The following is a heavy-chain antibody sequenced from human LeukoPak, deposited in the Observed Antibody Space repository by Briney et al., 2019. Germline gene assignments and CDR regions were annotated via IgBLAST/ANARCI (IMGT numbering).Heavy chain of an antibody. Sequence: GASVKVSCKASGYTFTGYYMHWVRQAPGQGLEWMGWINPNSGGTNYAQKFQGRVTVTRDTSISTAYMELSRLRSDDTAVYYCARDPWYCSGGSCYSLKNRYYFDYWGQGTLVTVSS. CDR3: ARDPWYCSGGSCYSLKNRYYFDY. V-gene: IGHV1-2*02. CDR1: GYTFTGYY. J-gene: IGHJ4*02. D-gene: IGHD2-15*01. CDR2: INPNSGGT.